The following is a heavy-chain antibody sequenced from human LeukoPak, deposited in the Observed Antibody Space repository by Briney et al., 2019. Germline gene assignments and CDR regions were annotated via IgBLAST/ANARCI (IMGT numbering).Heavy chain of an antibody. Sequence: GGSLRLSCAASGFTFSSYAIHWVRQAPGKGLEWVAVKSYDGSNKYYADSVKGRFTLSRDNSKNTLYLQMSSLRAEDTAMYYCARDALLHFYGSGSYSENAFDFWGQGTMVTVSS. CDR3: ARDALLHFYGSGSYSENAFDF. V-gene: IGHV3-30*04. D-gene: IGHD3-10*01. CDR2: KSYDGSNK. CDR1: GFTFSSYA. J-gene: IGHJ3*01.